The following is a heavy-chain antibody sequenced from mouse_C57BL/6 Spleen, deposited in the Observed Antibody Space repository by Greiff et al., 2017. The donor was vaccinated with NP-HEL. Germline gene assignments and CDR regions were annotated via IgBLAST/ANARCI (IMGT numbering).Heavy chain of an antibody. V-gene: IGHV1-26*01. CDR1: GYTFTDYY. D-gene: IGHD2-3*01. CDR3: ARYGVYDGYLGY. CDR2: INPNNGGT. Sequence: EVQLQQSGPELVKPGASVKISCKASGYTFTDYYMNWVKQSHGKSLEWIGDINPNNGGTSYNQKFKGKATLTVDKSSSTAYMELRSLTSEDSAVYYCARYGVYDGYLGYWGQGTTLTVSS. J-gene: IGHJ2*01.